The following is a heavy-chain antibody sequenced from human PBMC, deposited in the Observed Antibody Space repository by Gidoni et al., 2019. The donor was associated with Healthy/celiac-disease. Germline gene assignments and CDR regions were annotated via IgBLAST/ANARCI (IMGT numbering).Heavy chain of an antibody. V-gene: IGHV3-48*01. CDR1: GFTFSSYS. CDR2: ISSSSSTI. D-gene: IGHD3-10*01. CDR3: ARDSYGSGSLPLNWFDP. Sequence: EVQLVESGGGLVQPGGSLRLSCAASGFTFSSYSMNWVRQAPGKGLEWVSYISSSSSTIYYADSVKGRFTISRDNAKNSLYLQMNSLRAEDTAVYYCARDSYGSGSLPLNWFDPWGQGTLVTVSS. J-gene: IGHJ5*02.